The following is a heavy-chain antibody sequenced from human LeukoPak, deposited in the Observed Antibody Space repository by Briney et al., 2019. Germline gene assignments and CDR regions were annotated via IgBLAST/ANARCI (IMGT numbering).Heavy chain of an antibody. Sequence: QTGGSLRLSCAASGFTFSSYGMHWVRQAPGKGLEWVAFIRYDGSNKYYADSVKGRFTISRDNSKNTLYLQMNSLRAEDTAVYYCARAGDIVATTFSFDYWGQGTLVTVSS. V-gene: IGHV3-30*02. D-gene: IGHD5-12*01. CDR2: IRYDGSNK. J-gene: IGHJ4*02. CDR3: ARAGDIVATTFSFDY. CDR1: GFTFSSYG.